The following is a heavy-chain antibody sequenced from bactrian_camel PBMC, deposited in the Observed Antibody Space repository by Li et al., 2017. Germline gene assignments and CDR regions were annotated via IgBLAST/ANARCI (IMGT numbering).Heavy chain of an antibody. V-gene: IGHV3S53*01. CDR3: AADRYPGGVCGASSGFAY. CDR1: LYTTDVYC. Sequence: HVQLVESGGGLVRPGGSLKLSCTASLYTTDVYCWGWFRQAPGKEREWVASMDKIGPTGYADAVKGRFTIAKDSAKNTLYLQMDSLKPEDTAMYYCAADRYPGGVCGASSGFAYWGQGTQVTVS. D-gene: IGHD2*01. CDR2: MDKIGPT. J-gene: IGHJ6*01.